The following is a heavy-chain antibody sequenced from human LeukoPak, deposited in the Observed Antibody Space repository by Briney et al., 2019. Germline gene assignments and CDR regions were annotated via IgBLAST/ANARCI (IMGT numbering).Heavy chain of an antibody. CDR2: ISSSGSTI. J-gene: IGHJ4*02. CDR1: GFTFSSYE. V-gene: IGHV3-48*03. Sequence: GGSLRLSCAASGFTFSSYEMNWVRQAPGKGLEWVSYISSSGSTIYYADSVKGRFTISRDNAKNSLDLQMNSLRAEDTAVYYCARDAGGPLDYWGQGTLVTVSS. CDR3: ARDAGGPLDY. D-gene: IGHD4-23*01.